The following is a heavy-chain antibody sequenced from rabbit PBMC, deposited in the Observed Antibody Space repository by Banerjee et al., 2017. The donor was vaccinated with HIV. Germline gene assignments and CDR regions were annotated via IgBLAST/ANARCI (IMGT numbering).Heavy chain of an antibody. CDR2: IDPIFGTT. D-gene: IGHD2-1*01. V-gene: IGHV1S7*01. CDR3: ARGYDDYDARLDL. J-gene: IGHJ3*01. CDR1: GIDFSLYY. Sequence: QLKESGGGLVQPGGSLKLSCEASGIDFSLYYMSWVRQAPGKGLEWIGYIDPIFGTTYYATWVDGRFTISSHNAQNTLWLQLNSLTAADTATYFCARGYDDYDARLDLWGQGTLVTVS.